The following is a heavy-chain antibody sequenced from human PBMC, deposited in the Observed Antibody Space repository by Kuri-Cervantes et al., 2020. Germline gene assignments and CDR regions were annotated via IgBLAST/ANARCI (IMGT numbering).Heavy chain of an antibody. D-gene: IGHD6-13*01. V-gene: IGHV3-21*01. CDR1: GFTFSSYS. J-gene: IGHJ6*02. CDR2: ISSSSSYI. CDR3: ARDQGDEGSTTYYYYGMDV. Sequence: SCAASGFTFSSYSMNWVRQAPGKGLEWVSSISSSSSYIYYADSVKGRFTISRDNAKNSLYLQMNSLRAEDTAVYYCARDQGDEGSTTYYYYGMDVWGQGTTVTVSS.